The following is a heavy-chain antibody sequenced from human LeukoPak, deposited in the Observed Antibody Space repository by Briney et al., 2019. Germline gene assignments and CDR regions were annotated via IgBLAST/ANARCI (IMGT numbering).Heavy chain of an antibody. CDR2: INPNSGGT. V-gene: IGHV1-2*02. D-gene: IGHD3-10*01. CDR3: ARVAITMVRGPLYKGWFDP. Sequence: ASVKVSCKASGYTFTGYYMHWVRQAPGQGLEWMGWINPNSGGTNYAQKFQGRVTMTRDTSISTAYMELSRLRSDDAAVYYCARVAITMVRGPLYKGWFDPWGQGTLVTVSS. CDR1: GYTFTGYY. J-gene: IGHJ5*02.